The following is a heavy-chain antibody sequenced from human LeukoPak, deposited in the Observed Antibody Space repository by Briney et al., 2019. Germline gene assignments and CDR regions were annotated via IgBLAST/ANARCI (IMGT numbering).Heavy chain of an antibody. Sequence: SETLSLTCAVYGGSFSGYYWSWIRQPPGGGLEWIGEINHSGNTYYNPTLKSRVTISVDTSKNQFSLELNSVTAADTAVYYCASKYNFGENWGQGTLVTVSS. V-gene: IGHV4-34*01. CDR1: GGSFSGYY. D-gene: IGHD1-1*01. J-gene: IGHJ4*02. CDR3: ASKYNFGEN. CDR2: INHSGNT.